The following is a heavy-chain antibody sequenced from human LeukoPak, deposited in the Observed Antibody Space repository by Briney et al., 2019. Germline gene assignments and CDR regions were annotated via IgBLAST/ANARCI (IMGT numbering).Heavy chain of an antibody. V-gene: IGHV3-23*01. J-gene: IGHJ4*02. CDR3: AKDRTWNAASYYFDY. D-gene: IGHD1-1*01. CDR2: ISGSGGSK. CDR1: GFTFSSYA. Sequence: PGGSLRLSCAASGFTFSSYAMSWVRQAPGKGLEWVSAISGSGGSKYYADSVKGRFTISRDNSKSTLYLQMNSLRAEDTAVYYCAKDRTWNAASYYFDYWGQGTLVTVSS.